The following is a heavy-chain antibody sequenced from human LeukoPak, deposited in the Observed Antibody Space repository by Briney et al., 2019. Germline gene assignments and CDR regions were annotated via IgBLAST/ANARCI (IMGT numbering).Heavy chain of an antibody. J-gene: IGHJ4*02. CDR3: ARADGSGSYSPYYFDY. Sequence: GASVKVSCKASGYTFTGYYMHWVRQAPGQGLEWMGWINPNSGGTNYAQKFQGRVTMTRDTSISTAYMELSRLRSDDTAVYYCARADGSGSYSPYYFDYWGQGTLVTVSS. CDR1: GYTFTGYY. V-gene: IGHV1-2*02. D-gene: IGHD3-10*01. CDR2: INPNSGGT.